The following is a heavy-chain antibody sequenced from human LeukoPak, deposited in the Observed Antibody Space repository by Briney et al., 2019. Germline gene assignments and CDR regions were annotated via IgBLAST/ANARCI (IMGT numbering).Heavy chain of an antibody. CDR3: ARVNGYDYQDAFDI. CDR1: GGSFSGYY. Sequence: SETLSLTCAVYGGSFSGYYWSWIRQPPGKGLEWIGEINHSGSTNYNPSLKSRVTISVDTSKNQFSLKLSSVTAADTAVYYCARVNGYDYQDAFDIWGQGTMVTVSS. J-gene: IGHJ3*02. D-gene: IGHD5-12*01. CDR2: INHSGST. V-gene: IGHV4-34*01.